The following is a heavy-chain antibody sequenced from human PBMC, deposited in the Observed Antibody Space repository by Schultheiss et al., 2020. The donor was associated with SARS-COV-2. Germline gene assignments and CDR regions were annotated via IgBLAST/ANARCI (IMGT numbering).Heavy chain of an antibody. V-gene: IGHV4-39*07. CDR1: GGSISSSSYY. CDR3: ARDIGGGYGDYVWFDP. Sequence: SQTLSLTCTVSGGSISSSSYYWGWIRQPPGKGLEWIGYIYYSGSTYYNPSLKSRVTISVDTSKNQISLKLSSVTAADTAVYYCARDIGGGYGDYVWFDPWGQGTLVTVSS. J-gene: IGHJ5*02. D-gene: IGHD4-17*01. CDR2: IYYSGST.